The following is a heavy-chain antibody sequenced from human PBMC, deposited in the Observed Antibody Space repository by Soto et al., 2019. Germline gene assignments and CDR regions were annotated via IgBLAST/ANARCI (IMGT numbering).Heavy chain of an antibody. CDR2: IYYSGST. J-gene: IGHJ6*02. CDR1: SRSISSSTYY. Sequence: SETLSLTCTVSSRSISSSTYYCGWIRQPPVKGLEWIGSIYYSGSTVYNPSFKSRVTISVDTSKNQFSLKLNSVTAADTAVYYCGRDLWGYCGTDCYPLDVWGQGTTVTVSS. CDR3: GRDLWGYCGTDCYPLDV. D-gene: IGHD2-21*02. V-gene: IGHV4-39*07.